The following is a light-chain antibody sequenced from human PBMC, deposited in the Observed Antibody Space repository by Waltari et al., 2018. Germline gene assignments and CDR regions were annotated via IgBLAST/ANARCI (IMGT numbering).Light chain of an antibody. CDR2: AAS. CDR1: QSISRY. J-gene: IGKJ1*01. Sequence: EIVLTQSPGTLSLSPGERATLSCRTRQSISRYLAWYQQKPAQAPRPLIYAASSRATGIPDRFSGSGSGTDFSLTISRLEPEDFAVYYCQNHERLPAMFGQGTKVEIK. CDR3: QNHERLPAM. V-gene: IGKV3-20*01.